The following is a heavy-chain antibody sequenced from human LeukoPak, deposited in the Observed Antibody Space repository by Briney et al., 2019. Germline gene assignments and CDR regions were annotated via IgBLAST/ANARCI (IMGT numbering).Heavy chain of an antibody. CDR3: ARVSTQAPKDITIFGVVTYTHLDYGMDV. CDR2: IIPIFGIA. J-gene: IGHJ6*02. V-gene: IGHV1-69*04. Sequence: SVKVSCKASGGTFSSYAISWVRQAPGQGLEWMGRIIPIFGIANYAQKLQGRVTITAEKSTSTAYMEVSSLRSEDTAVYYCARVSTQAPKDITIFGVVTYTHLDYGMDVWGQGTTVTVSS. CDR1: GGTFSSYA. D-gene: IGHD3-3*01.